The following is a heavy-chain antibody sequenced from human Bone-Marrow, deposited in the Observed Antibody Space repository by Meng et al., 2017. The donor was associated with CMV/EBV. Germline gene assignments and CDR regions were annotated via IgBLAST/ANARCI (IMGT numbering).Heavy chain of an antibody. D-gene: IGHD3-10*01. CDR1: GYTFIDYY. J-gene: IGHJ6*02. V-gene: IGHV1-46*01. CDR2: INPSGGST. Sequence: ASVKVSCKASGYTFIDYYMHWVRQAPGQGLEWMGIINPSGGSTSYAQKFQGRVTMTRDTSTSTVYMELSSLRSEDTAVYYCARDYGYSGDYYGMDVWGQGTTVTVSS. CDR3: ARDYGYSGDYYGMDV.